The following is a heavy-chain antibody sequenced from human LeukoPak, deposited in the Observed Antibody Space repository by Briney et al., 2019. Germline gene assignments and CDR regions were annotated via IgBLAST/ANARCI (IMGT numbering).Heavy chain of an antibody. D-gene: IGHD6-19*01. CDR3: ARSSGRGVYYFDY. V-gene: IGHV3-33*08. J-gene: IGHJ4*02. Sequence: GGSLRLSCAASGFTFSSYIMNWVRQAPGKGLEWVAVIWYDGSYKYNGDAVKGRFTISRDNSKNTLYLQMNSLRAEDTAVYYCARSSGRGVYYFDYWGQGTLVTVSS. CDR1: GFTFSSYI. CDR2: IWYDGSYK.